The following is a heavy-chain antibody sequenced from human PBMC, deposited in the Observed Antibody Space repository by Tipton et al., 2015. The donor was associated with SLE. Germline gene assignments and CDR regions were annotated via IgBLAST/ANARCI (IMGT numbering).Heavy chain of an antibody. Sequence: TLSLTCTVSGGSISSYYWSWIRQPPGKGLEWIGYIYYSGSTNYNPSLKSRVTISVDTSKNQFSLKLSSVTAADTAVYYCARVAITGTTWDWYFDLWGRGTLVTVSS. CDR3: ARVAITGTTWDWYFDL. J-gene: IGHJ2*01. D-gene: IGHD1-7*01. V-gene: IGHV4-59*01. CDR2: IYYSGST. CDR1: GGSISSYY.